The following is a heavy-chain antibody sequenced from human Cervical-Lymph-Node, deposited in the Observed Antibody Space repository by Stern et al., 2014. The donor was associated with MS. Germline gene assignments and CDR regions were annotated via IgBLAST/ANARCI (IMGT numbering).Heavy chain of an antibody. CDR3: AHRTAGPFDY. CDR2: IYWDDQK. J-gene: IGHJ4*02. V-gene: IGHV2-5*02. Sequence: QVTLRESGPALVKPTQTLTLTCTFSGFSLRTSGLGVGWIRQPPGEALECLAYIYWDDQKRYSPSLKSRLTITKDTSKNQVVLTLTNVDPVDTATYYCAHRTAGPFDYWGQGTLVTVSS. CDR1: GFSLRTSGLG.